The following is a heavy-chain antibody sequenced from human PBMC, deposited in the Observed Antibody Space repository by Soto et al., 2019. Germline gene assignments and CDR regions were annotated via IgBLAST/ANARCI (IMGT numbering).Heavy chain of an antibody. V-gene: IGHV4-59*01. CDR3: ARENDFWSGYYPAGAFDI. D-gene: IGHD3-3*01. Sequence: SETLSLTCTVSGGSISSYYWSWIRQPPGKGLEWIGYIYYSGSTNYDPSLKSRVTISVDTSKNQFSLKLSSVTAADTAVYYCARENDFWSGYYPAGAFDIWGQGTMVTVS. CDR1: GGSISSYY. J-gene: IGHJ3*02. CDR2: IYYSGST.